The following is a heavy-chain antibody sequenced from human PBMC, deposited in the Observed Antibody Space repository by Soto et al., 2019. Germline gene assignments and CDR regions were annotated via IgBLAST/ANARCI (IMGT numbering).Heavy chain of an antibody. CDR3: ARLPHLEFCTSNYCDRDH. Sequence: QVQLQESGPGLVEPSQTLSLTCTVSGGSISSGDYYWSWIRQPPGKGLEWIGYIYYSGSTYYNPSLKSRVTISLDTSKSQFSLNLSSVTAADTALYFCARLPHLEFCTSNYCDRDHWGQGTLVTVSS. J-gene: IGHJ4*02. D-gene: IGHD2-2*01. V-gene: IGHV4-30-4*01. CDR2: IYYSGST. CDR1: GGSISSGDYY.